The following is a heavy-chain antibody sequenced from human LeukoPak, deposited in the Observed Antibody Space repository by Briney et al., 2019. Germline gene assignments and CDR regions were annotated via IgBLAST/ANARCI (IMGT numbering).Heavy chain of an antibody. D-gene: IGHD7-27*01. V-gene: IGHV3-48*02. J-gene: IGHJ4*02. Sequence: GGFLRLSCSASWFNFTIYIINWVRQAPGKGLEGVSYISRDSSNIYYADSVKGRFTISRDNAKNSLYLQMNSLRDDDTAVYYCARESYWGSSGKGFDYWGPGTLVTVSS. CDR1: WFNFTIYI. CDR2: ISRDSSNI. CDR3: ARESYWGSSGKGFDY.